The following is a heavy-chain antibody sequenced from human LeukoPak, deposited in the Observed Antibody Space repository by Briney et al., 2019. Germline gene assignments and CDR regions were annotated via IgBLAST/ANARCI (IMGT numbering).Heavy chain of an antibody. J-gene: IGHJ3*02. CDR2: IYYSGST. D-gene: IGHD6-19*01. CDR1: GGSISSYY. CDR3: AREFGYSSGSGAFDI. Sequence: PSETLFLTCTVSGGSISSYYWSWIRQPPGKGLEWIGYIYYSGSTNYNPSLKSRVTISVDTSKNQFSLKLSSVTAADTAVYYCAREFGYSSGSGAFDIWGQGTMVTVSS. V-gene: IGHV4-59*01.